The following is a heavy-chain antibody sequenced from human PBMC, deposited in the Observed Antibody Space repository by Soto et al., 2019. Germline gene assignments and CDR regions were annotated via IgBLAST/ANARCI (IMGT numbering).Heavy chain of an antibody. CDR3: ARRYYYDSSCFDAFDI. D-gene: IGHD3-22*01. CDR2: IIPIFGTA. CDR1: GGTFSSYA. V-gene: IGHV1-69*06. J-gene: IGHJ3*02. Sequence: ASVKVSCKASGGTFSSYAISWVRQAPGQGLEWMGGIIPIFGTANYAQKFQGRVTITADKSTSTAYMELSSLRSEDTAVYYCARRYYYDSSCFDAFDIWGQGTMVTVSS.